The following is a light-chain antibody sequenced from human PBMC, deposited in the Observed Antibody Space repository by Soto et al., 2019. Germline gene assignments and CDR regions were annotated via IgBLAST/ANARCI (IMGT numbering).Light chain of an antibody. J-gene: IGKJ1*01. CDR1: QSLTNTF. CDR2: GVF. V-gene: IGKV3-20*01. Sequence: VVLTQSPGTLSLSPGEGATLSCRASQSLTNTFLTWYQQKPGQAPRLLIYGVFSRATGVPDRFSGGGSGTDFTLSISRLEPEDSAVYFCQQYAFSPRTFGQGTKVEVK. CDR3: QQYAFSPRT.